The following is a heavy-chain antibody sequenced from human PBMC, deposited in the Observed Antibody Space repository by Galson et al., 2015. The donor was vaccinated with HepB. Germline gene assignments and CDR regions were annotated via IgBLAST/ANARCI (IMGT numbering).Heavy chain of an antibody. CDR3: AREDVGLGSPTTDY. J-gene: IGHJ4*02. CDR2: IIPILGIA. V-gene: IGHV1-69*04. D-gene: IGHD3-10*01. CDR1: GGTFSSYA. Sequence: SVTVSCKASGGTFSSYAISWVRQAPGQGLEWMGRIIPILGIANYAQKFQGRVTITADKSTSTAYMELGSLRSEDTAVYYCAREDVGLGSPTTDYWGQGTLVTVSS.